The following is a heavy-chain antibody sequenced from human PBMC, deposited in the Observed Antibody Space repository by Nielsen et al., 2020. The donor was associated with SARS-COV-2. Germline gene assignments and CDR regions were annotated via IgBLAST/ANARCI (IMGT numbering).Heavy chain of an antibody. Sequence: WIRQPPGKGLEWIGYIYYSGSTNYNPSLKSRVTISVDTSKNQFSLKLSSVTAADTAAYYCARGSPPYYDSSGVDYWGQGTLVTVSS. J-gene: IGHJ4*02. CDR2: IYYSGST. D-gene: IGHD3-22*01. V-gene: IGHV4-59*01. CDR3: ARGSPPYYDSSGVDY.